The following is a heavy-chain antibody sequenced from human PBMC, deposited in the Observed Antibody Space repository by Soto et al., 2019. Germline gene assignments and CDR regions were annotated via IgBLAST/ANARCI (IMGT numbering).Heavy chain of an antibody. CDR3: AKGYIIAAAMPHFDY. D-gene: IGHD6-13*01. CDR2: ISWNSGSI. CDR1: GFTFDDYA. J-gene: IGHJ4*02. V-gene: IGHV3-9*01. Sequence: EVQLVESGGGLVQPGRSLRLSCAASGFTFDDYAMHWVRQAPGKGLEWVSGISWNSGSIGYADSVKGRFTISRDNAKNSLYLQMNSLRAEDTALYYCAKGYIIAAAMPHFDYWGQGTLVTVSS.